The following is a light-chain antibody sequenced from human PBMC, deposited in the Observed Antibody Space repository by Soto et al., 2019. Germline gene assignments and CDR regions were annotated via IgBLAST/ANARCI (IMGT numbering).Light chain of an antibody. CDR2: EDT. CDR1: GTDVGKYNL. V-gene: IGLV2-23*01. J-gene: IGLJ3*02. CDR3: CSYAGSTTLWV. Sequence: QSALTQPASVSGSPGQSITISCTGTGTDVGKYNLVSWYQQLPGKAPKVVIYEDTKRPSGVSNRFSGSKSGNTASLTISGLQAEDEAAYYCCSYAGSTTLWVFGGGTQLTVL.